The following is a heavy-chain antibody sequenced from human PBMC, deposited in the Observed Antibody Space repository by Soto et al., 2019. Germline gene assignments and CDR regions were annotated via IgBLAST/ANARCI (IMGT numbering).Heavy chain of an antibody. D-gene: IGHD2-15*01. J-gene: IGHJ6*02. V-gene: IGHV1-69*01. Sequence: QVQLVQSGAEVKKPGSSVKVSCKASGGTFSSYAISWVRQAPGQGLEWMGGIIPIFGTANYAQKFQGRVLIPAYEATSTAYMEMSSLRSEDTAVYYCARPEYCRGGSCYYYYGMDVWGQGTTVTLSS. CDR3: ARPEYCRGGSCYYYYGMDV. CDR1: GGTFSSYA. CDR2: IIPIFGTA.